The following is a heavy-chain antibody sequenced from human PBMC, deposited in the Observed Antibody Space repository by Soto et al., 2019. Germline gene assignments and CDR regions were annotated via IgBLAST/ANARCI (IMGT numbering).Heavy chain of an antibody. CDR2: INPNSGGT. D-gene: IGHD1-7*01. CDR3: ARGITGTSGYYYYGVDV. V-gene: IGHV1-2*04. CDR1: GYTFTGYY. Sequence: GASVKVSCKASGYTFTGYYMHWVRQAPGQGLEWMGWINPNSGGTNYAQKFQGWVTMTRDTSISTAYMELSRLRSDDTAVYYCARGITGTSGYYYYGVDVWGQGTTVTVSS. J-gene: IGHJ6*02.